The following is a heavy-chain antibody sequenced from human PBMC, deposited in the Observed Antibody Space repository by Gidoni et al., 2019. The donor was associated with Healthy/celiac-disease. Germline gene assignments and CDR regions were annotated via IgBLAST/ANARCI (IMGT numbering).Heavy chain of an antibody. Sequence: QFQLPESGPGLVKPSQTLSLTCPLSRGSISSGGYYWSWIRQHPGKGLEWIGYIYYSGSTYYNPSLKSRVTISVDTPKNQFSLKLSSVTAADTAVYYCGAAGHYYGMDVWGQGTTVTVSS. J-gene: IGHJ6*02. D-gene: IGHD6-13*01. CDR1: RGSISSGGYY. CDR2: IYYSGST. V-gene: IGHV4-31*03. CDR3: GAAGHYYGMDV.